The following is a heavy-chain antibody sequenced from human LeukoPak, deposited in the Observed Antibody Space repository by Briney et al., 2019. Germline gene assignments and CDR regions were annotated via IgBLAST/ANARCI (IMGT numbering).Heavy chain of an antibody. J-gene: IGHJ6*02. D-gene: IGHD2-21*01. CDR3: AKDLVVVDYYYYGMDV. V-gene: IGHV3-21*04. CDR2: ISVTKTYI. Sequence: GGSLRLSCAASGFSFNNYNMAWVRQAPGKGLEWVSSISVTKTYIVYADSVRGRFTVSRDNSKNTLYLQMNSLRAEDTAVYYCAKDLVVVDYYYYGMDVWGQGTTVTVSS. CDR1: GFSFNNYN.